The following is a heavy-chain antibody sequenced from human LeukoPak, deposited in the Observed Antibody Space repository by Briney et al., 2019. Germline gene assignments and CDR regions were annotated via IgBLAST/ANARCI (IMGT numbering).Heavy chain of an antibody. J-gene: IGHJ4*02. CDR3: ARFHGILTGYNFDY. CDR2: ISSSSNYV. D-gene: IGHD3-9*01. V-gene: IGHV3-21*01. CDR1: GFTFSTYS. Sequence: GSLRLSCAASGFTFSTYSMNWVRQAPGKGLEWVSSISSSSNYVYYADSVKGRFTISRDNTKNSLYLQMNSLRAEDTAVYYCARFHGILTGYNFDYWGQGTLVTVSS.